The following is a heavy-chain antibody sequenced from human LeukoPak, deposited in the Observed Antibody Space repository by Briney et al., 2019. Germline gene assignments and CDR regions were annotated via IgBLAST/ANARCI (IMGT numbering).Heavy chain of an antibody. CDR3: ARITYYYDSSGYRDTYYFDY. CDR1: DGSISSSS. V-gene: IGHV4-59*06. Sequence: SETLSLTCSVSDGSISSSSWSWIRQHPGKGLEWIGYIYYSGSTYYNPSLKSRVTISVDTSKNQFSLKLSSVTAADTAVYYCARITYYYDSSGYRDTYYFDYWGQGTLVTVSS. CDR2: IYYSGST. J-gene: IGHJ4*02. D-gene: IGHD3-22*01.